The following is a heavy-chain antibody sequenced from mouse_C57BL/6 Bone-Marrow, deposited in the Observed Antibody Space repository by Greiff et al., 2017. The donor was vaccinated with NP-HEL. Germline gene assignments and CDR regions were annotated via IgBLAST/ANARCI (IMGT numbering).Heavy chain of an antibody. CDR1: DYTFTSYG. D-gene: IGHD2-1*01. CDR2: IYPRSGNT. CDR3: ASFYYGNYFIFDY. V-gene: IGHV1-81*01. Sequence: QVQLQQSGAELARPGASVKLSCKASDYTFTSYGISWVKQRTGQGLEWIGEIYPRSGNTYYNEKFKGKATLTADKSSSTAYMELRSLTSEDSAVYFCASFYYGNYFIFDYWGQGTTLTVSS. J-gene: IGHJ2*01.